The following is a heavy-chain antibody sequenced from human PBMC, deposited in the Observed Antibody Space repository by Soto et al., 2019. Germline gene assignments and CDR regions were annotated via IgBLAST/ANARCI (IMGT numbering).Heavy chain of an antibody. Sequence: QLQLQESGSGLVKPSQTLSLTCAVSGGSISSGGYSWCWIRQPPGKGLGWVGYIYHSGSTYYNPSLNSRVTISVDRAKNQFSQKLSSVTAAATAVYYCARVPDRWGQGTLVTVSS. J-gene: IGHJ5*02. V-gene: IGHV4-30-2*01. D-gene: IGHD2-2*01. CDR2: IYHSGST. CDR1: GGSISSGGYS. CDR3: ARVPDR.